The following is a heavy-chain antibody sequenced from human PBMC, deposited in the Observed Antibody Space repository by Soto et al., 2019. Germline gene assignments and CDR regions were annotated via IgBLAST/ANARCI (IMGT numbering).Heavy chain of an antibody. CDR3: TRDDRYLGVDY. J-gene: IGHJ4*02. CDR2: IKQDGDEY. V-gene: IGHV3-7*03. Sequence: GGSLRLSCAASGFTFSSYWMSWVRQAPGRGLEWVANIKQDGDEYYYVAAENGRSTISNDNAKTSLHLQMNMLGDEATAGYYCTRDDRYLGVDYLGQGTLVTGSS. CDR1: GFTFSSYW. D-gene: IGHD3-16*01.